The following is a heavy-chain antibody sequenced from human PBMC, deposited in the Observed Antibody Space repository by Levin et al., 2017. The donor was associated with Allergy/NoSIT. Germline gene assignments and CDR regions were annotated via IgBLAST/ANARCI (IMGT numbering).Heavy chain of an antibody. Sequence: SQTLSLTCTVSGGSISSSYWSWIRQPPGKGLEWIGYIYYSGSTNYNPSLKSRVTISVDTSKNQFSLKLSSVTAADTAVYYCARVYYGSGSHMDVWGKGTTVTVSS. CDR1: GGSISSSY. D-gene: IGHD3-10*01. CDR2: IYYSGST. J-gene: IGHJ6*03. CDR3: ARVYYGSGSHMDV. V-gene: IGHV4-59*01.